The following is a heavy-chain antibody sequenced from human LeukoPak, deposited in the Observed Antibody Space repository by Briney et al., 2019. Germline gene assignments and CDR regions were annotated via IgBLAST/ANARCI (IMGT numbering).Heavy chain of an antibody. CDR3: ARLGKIAAAGQYYFDY. J-gene: IGHJ4*02. CDR1: GGSISSYY. D-gene: IGHD6-13*01. Sequence: SETLSLTCTVSGGSISSYYWSWIRQPPGKGLEWVGYIYYSGSTNYNPSLKGRVTISVDTSKNQFSLKLSSVTAADTAVYYCARLGKIAAAGQYYFDYWGQGTLVTVSS. V-gene: IGHV4-59*01. CDR2: IYYSGST.